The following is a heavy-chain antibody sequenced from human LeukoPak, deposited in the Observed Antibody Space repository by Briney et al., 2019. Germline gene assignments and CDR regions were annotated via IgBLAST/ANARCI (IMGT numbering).Heavy chain of an antibody. Sequence: ASVKVSCKASGYRFSASSMHWVRQAPGQGLEWMGWINPDSGATHFAQKFQGRVIMTSDTSIGTVYLELSRLRSGDTAVYYCAREGCFSTNCHVIGDDNWIDPWGQGTLVTVSS. V-gene: IGHV1-2*02. D-gene: IGHD2-2*01. J-gene: IGHJ5*02. CDR3: AREGCFSTNCHVIGDDNWIDP. CDR1: GYRFSASS. CDR2: INPDSGAT.